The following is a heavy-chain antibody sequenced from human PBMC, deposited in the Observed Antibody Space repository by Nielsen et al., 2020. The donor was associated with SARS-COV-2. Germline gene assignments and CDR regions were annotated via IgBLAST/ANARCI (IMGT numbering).Heavy chain of an antibody. V-gene: IGHV3-7*03. Sequence: WIRQPPGKGLEWVANIKQDGSEKYYVDSVKGRFTISRDNAKNSLYLQMNSLRAEDTAVYYCARGSGYSSSWYHPVAYYYYGMDVWGQGTTVTVSS. CDR3: ARGSGYSSSWYHPVAYYYYGMDV. J-gene: IGHJ6*02. D-gene: IGHD6-13*01. CDR2: IKQDGSEK.